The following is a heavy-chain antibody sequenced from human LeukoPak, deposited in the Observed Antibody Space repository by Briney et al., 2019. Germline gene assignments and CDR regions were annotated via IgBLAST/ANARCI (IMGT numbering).Heavy chain of an antibody. D-gene: IGHD2-15*01. Sequence: SETLSLTCTVSGYSISSGYYWGWIRQPPGEGLEWIGSIYHSGSTYYNPSLKSRVTISVDTSKNQFSLKLSSVTAADTAVYYCARAPSAATHYFRYNWFDPWVQGTLVTVSS. J-gene: IGHJ5*02. CDR1: GYSISSGYY. V-gene: IGHV4-38-2*02. CDR2: IYHSGST. CDR3: ARAPSAATHYFRYNWFDP.